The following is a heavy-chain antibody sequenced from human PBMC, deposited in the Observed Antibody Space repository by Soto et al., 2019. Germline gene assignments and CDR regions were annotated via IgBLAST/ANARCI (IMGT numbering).Heavy chain of an antibody. V-gene: IGHV1-18*01. D-gene: IGHD1-26*01. Sequence: ASVKVSCKTSGYTFNTYGINWVRQAPGQGLELMGWISAYNGNTNYAQKPQGRVTMTTDTSTSTAYMELRSLRSDDTAVYYCARIVGAVDYWGQGTLVTVSS. CDR1: GYTFNTYG. J-gene: IGHJ4*02. CDR2: ISAYNGNT. CDR3: ARIVGAVDY.